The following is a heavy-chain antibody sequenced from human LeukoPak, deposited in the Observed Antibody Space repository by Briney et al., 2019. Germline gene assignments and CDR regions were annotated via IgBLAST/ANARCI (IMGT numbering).Heavy chain of an antibody. V-gene: IGHV1-18*01. CDR1: GYTFTSYG. D-gene: IGHD1-1*01. CDR2: ISAYNGNT. Sequence: ASVKVSCKASGYTFTSYGIDWVRQAPGQGLEWMGWISAYNGNTNYAQKLQGRVTMTTDTSTSTAYMELRSLRSDDTAVYYCARDLNWNDQLVFDYWGQGTLVTVSS. J-gene: IGHJ4*02. CDR3: ARDLNWNDQLVFDY.